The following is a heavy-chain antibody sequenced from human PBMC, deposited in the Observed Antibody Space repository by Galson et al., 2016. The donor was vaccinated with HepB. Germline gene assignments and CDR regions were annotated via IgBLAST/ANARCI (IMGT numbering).Heavy chain of an antibody. CDR2: IDWDDDK. CDR3: ARIEYSSSSAGWYYGMDV. Sequence: PALVKPTQTLTLTCTFSGFSLSTSGMCVSWIRQPPGKALEWLALIDWDDDKYYSTSLKTRLTIPKDTSKNQVVLTMTNMDPVDTATYYCARIEYSSSSAGWYYGMDVWGQGTTVTVSS. V-gene: IGHV2-70*01. CDR1: GFSLSTSGMC. J-gene: IGHJ6*02. D-gene: IGHD6-6*01.